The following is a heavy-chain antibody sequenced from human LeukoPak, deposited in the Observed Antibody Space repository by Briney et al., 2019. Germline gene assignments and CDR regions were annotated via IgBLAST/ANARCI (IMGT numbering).Heavy chain of an antibody. Sequence: GGSLRLSCAVSGFSVRTNYMSWVRQAPGKGVEWVSLIYSTGSTYYTDSVKGRFTISRDNSQNTLYLHMNSLSAEDTAVYYCARTFLSGDGYKVGYFDYWGQGTLVTVSS. CDR1: GFSVRTNY. J-gene: IGHJ4*02. D-gene: IGHD5-24*01. CDR2: IYSTGST. V-gene: IGHV3-53*01. CDR3: ARTFLSGDGYKVGYFDY.